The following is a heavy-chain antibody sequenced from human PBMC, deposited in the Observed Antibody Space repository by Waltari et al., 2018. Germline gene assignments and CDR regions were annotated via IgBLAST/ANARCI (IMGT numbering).Heavy chain of an antibody. D-gene: IGHD6-13*01. CDR1: GYTLTDLS. Sequence: QVQLVQSGAEVKKPGASVTVSCKVSGYTLTDLSMPWVRQAPGKGLEWMGGFDPEDGETIYAQKFQGRVTMTEDTSTDTAYMELSSLRSEDTAVYYCATVSYSSSWSTRDWFDPWGQGTLVTVSS. CDR2: FDPEDGET. CDR3: ATVSYSSSWSTRDWFDP. J-gene: IGHJ5*02. V-gene: IGHV1-24*01.